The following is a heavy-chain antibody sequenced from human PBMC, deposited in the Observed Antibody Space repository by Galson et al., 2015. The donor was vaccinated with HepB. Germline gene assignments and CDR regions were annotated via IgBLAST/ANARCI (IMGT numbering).Heavy chain of an antibody. Sequence: SVKVSCKASGFTFTSSAVQWVRQARGQRLEWIGWIVVGSGNTNYAQKFQERVTITRDMSTSTAYMELSSLRSEDTAVYYCAADLLRGRWEVVIPYAFDIWGQGTMVTVSS. CDR2: IVVGSGNT. D-gene: IGHD3-22*01. J-gene: IGHJ3*02. CDR1: GFTFTSSA. CDR3: AADLLRGRWEVVIPYAFDI. V-gene: IGHV1-58*01.